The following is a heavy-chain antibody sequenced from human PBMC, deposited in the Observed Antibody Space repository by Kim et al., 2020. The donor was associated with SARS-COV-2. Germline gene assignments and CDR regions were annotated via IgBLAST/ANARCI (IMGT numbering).Heavy chain of an antibody. D-gene: IGHD1-1*01. CDR3: AKDRGGNWNYYYGMDV. V-gene: IGHV3-30*18. J-gene: IGHJ6*01. CDR2: ISYDGSNK. Sequence: GGSLRLSCAASGFTFSSYGMHWVRQAPGKGLEWVAVISYDGSNKYYADSVKGRFTISRDNSKNTLYLQMNSLRAEDMAVYYCAKDRGGNWNYYYGMDVWG. CDR1: GFTFSSYG.